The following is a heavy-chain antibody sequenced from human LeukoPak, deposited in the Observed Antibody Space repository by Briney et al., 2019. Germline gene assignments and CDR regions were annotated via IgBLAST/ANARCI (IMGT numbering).Heavy chain of an antibody. V-gene: IGHV4-34*01. Sequence: SETLSLTCAVYGGSLSGYYWSWIRQPPGKRLEWIGEINHSGSTNYNPSLQSRVTIPVDTSKNQISLKLSSVTAADTAVYYCARVLRYNWNMGQGDWFDPWGQGTLVTVSS. CDR3: ARVLRYNWNMGQGDWFDP. D-gene: IGHD1/OR15-1a*01. J-gene: IGHJ5*02. CDR1: GGSLSGYY. CDR2: INHSGST.